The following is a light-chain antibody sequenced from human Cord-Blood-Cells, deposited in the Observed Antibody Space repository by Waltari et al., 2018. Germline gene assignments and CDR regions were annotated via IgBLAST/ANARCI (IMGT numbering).Light chain of an antibody. V-gene: IGLV2-23*02. CDR2: KVS. Sequence: QSALTQPASVSGSPGQSITISCTGTSSDVGSYNLVSWYQQHPGKAPKLMLYKVSKRPSGVSNRFSGSKSGNTASLTVSGLQAEDESDYYCCSYAGSSTLYVVFGGGTKLTVL. J-gene: IGLJ2*01. CDR3: CSYAGSSTLYVV. CDR1: SSDVGSYNL.